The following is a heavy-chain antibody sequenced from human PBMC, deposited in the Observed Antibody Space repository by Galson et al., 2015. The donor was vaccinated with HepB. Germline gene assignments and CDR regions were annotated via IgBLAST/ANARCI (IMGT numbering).Heavy chain of an antibody. CDR3: ARGDCTNGVCYIYEASVVDY. CDR2: INPSGGST. Sequence: SVKVSCKASGYTFTSYYMHWVRQAPGQGLEWMGIINPSGGSTSYAQKFQGRVTMTRDTSTSTVYMELSSLRSEDTAVYYCARGDCTNGVCYIYEASVVDYWGQGTLVTVSP. CDR1: GYTFTSYY. V-gene: IGHV1-46*01. J-gene: IGHJ4*02. D-gene: IGHD2-8*01.